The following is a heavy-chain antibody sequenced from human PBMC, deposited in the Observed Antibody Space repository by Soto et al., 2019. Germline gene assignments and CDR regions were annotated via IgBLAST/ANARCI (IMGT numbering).Heavy chain of an antibody. CDR1: GFTVSSNY. Sequence: EVQLVESGGGLIQPGGSLRLSCAASGFTVSSNYMSWVRQAPGKGLEWVSVIYSGGSTYYADSVMGRFTISRDNSKNTLYLQMNSLRAEDTAVYYCARDSYDYGDYLGYDPWGQGTLVTVSS. J-gene: IGHJ5*02. D-gene: IGHD4-17*01. V-gene: IGHV3-53*01. CDR3: ARDSYDYGDYLGYDP. CDR2: IYSGGST.